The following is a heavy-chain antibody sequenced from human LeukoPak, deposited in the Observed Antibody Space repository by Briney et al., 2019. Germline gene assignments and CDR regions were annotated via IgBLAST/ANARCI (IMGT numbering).Heavy chain of an antibody. D-gene: IGHD4-11*01. CDR1: GFTFSDYG. J-gene: IGHJ2*01. CDR2: VAKDGGHK. CDR3: AREHSHSNWFFDL. Sequence: GGSLRLSCVASGFTFSDYGIQWVCQAPGKGLEWVAVVAKDGGHKVYSDSVKGRLSISRDNSKNTAFLQVDSLRTEDAAVYFCAREHSHSNWFFDLWGPGTPVTVSS. V-gene: IGHV3-30*03.